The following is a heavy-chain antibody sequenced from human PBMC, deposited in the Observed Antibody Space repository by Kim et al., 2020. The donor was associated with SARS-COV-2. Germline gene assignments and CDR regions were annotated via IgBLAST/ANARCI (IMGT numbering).Heavy chain of an antibody. Sequence: FQGRVTMTRDTSTSTVYMELSSLRSEDTAVYYCARDLTGIVGATTVYFDYWGQGTLVTVSS. V-gene: IGHV1-46*01. CDR3: ARDLTGIVGATTVYFDY. J-gene: IGHJ4*02. D-gene: IGHD1-26*01.